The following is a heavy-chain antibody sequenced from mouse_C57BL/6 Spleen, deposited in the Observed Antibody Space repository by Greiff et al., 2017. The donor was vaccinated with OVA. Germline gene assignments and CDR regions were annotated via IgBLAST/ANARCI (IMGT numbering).Heavy chain of an antibody. CDR2: IHPNSGST. D-gene: IGHD1-1*01. CDR3: ASPPTVGAGGYFDV. J-gene: IGHJ1*03. CDR1: GYTFTSYW. Sequence: QVQLQQPGAELVKPGASVKLSCKASGYTFTSYWMHWVKQRPGQGLEWIGMIHPNSGSTNYNEQFKSKATLTVDKSSSTAYMQLSSLTSEDSAVYDSASPPTVGAGGYFDVWGTGTTVTVSS. V-gene: IGHV1-64*01.